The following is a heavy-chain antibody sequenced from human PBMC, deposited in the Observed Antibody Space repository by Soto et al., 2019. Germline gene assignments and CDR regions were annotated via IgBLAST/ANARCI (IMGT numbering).Heavy chain of an antibody. Sequence: GGSLRLSCAASGFTLSSCVMTWVRQAPGKGLEWVSGIDVGGGGTYYADSVKGRFTISRDNSKNTLYLQMNGLGADDTAVYYCAKGPEQLVHGVFDYWGQGVLVTVSS. J-gene: IGHJ4*02. V-gene: IGHV3-23*01. CDR2: IDVGGGGT. D-gene: IGHD6-6*01. CDR3: AKGPEQLVHGVFDY. CDR1: GFTLSSCV.